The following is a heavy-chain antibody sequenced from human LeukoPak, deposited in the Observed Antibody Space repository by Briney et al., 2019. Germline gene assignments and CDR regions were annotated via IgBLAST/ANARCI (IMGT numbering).Heavy chain of an antibody. J-gene: IGHJ4*02. CDR2: ISGSADNT. CDR3: AKLKRYSGYGENYFDY. V-gene: IGHV3-23*01. CDR1: GFTFNNYD. Sequence: GGSLRLSCAASGFTFNNYDMSWVRQAPGKGLEWVSGISGSADNTYYADSVKGRFTISRGNSKDTLYLQMNSLRAEDTAVYYCAKLKRYSGYGENYFDYWGQGTLVTVSS. D-gene: IGHD5-12*01.